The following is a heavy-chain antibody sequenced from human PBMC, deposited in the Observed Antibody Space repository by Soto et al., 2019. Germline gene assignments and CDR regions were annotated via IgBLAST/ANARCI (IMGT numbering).Heavy chain of an antibody. CDR1: GFTFSSYW. V-gene: IGHV3-7*01. CDR2: IKQDGSEK. J-gene: IGHJ6*03. CDR3: ARVGTYGDSYYYYYYMDV. D-gene: IGHD4-17*01. Sequence: GESLKISCAASGFTFSSYWMSWVRQAPGKGLEWVANIKQDGSEKYYVDSVKGRFTISRDNAKNSLYLQMNSLRAEDTAVYYCARVGTYGDSYYYYYYMDVWGKGTTVTVSS.